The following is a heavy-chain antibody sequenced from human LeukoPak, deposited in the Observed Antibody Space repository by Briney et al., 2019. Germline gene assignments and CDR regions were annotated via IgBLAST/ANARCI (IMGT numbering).Heavy chain of an antibody. CDR1: GFTFSSYS. CDR3: ARAGEGLLAYSFDI. J-gene: IGHJ3*02. V-gene: IGHV3-74*01. Sequence: GGSLRLSCAASGFTFSSYSMNWVRQAPGKGLVWVSRINSDGSETSHADSVKGRFTISRDNAKNTLYLQMNSLRAEDTAVYYCARAGEGLLAYSFDIWGQGTMVTVSS. CDR2: INSDGSET. D-gene: IGHD1-26*01.